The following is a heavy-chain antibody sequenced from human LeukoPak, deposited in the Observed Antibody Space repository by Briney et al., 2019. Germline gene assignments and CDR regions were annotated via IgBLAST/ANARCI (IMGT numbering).Heavy chain of an antibody. Sequence: PSETLSLTCTVSGVSISSSNSCWGWIRQPPGKGLEWIGSIYYTGNTYYNASLKSRVTISIDTSKNQISLRLTSVTATDTAIYYCARQTGSGLFILPGGQGTPVTVSS. CDR1: GVSISSSNSC. CDR3: ARQTGSGLFILP. CDR2: IYYTGNT. J-gene: IGHJ4*02. D-gene: IGHD3/OR15-3a*01. V-gene: IGHV4-39*01.